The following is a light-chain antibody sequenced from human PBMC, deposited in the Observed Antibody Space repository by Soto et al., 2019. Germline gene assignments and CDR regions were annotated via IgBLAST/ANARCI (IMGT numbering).Light chain of an antibody. V-gene: IGLV1-40*01. CDR1: SSNIGAGYD. J-gene: IGLJ1*01. CDR3: QSYDSSLSGWV. CDR2: GNS. Sequence: VLTQPPSVSGAPGQRVTISCTGSSSNIGAGYDVHWYQQLPGTAPKLLIYGNSNRPSGVPDRFSGSKSGTSASLAITGLQAEDEADYYCQSYDSSLSGWVFGTGPKVTVL.